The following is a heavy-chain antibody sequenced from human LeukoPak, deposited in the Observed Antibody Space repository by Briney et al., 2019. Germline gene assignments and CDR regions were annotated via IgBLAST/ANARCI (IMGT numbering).Heavy chain of an antibody. CDR1: GGSINSDH. CDR2: ISYTGST. Sequence: SETLSLTCTVSGGSINSDHWSWIRQPPGKGREWIGCISYTGSTHYNPSLKSRVTILVDTSKNHFSLKLSSVTAADTAVYYCASVRGLGVITPYLDYWGQGTLVTVSS. J-gene: IGHJ4*02. D-gene: IGHD3-16*02. V-gene: IGHV4-59*08. CDR3: ASVRGLGVITPYLDY.